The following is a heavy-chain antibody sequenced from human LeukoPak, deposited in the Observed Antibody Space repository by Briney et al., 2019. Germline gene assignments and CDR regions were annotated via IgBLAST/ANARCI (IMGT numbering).Heavy chain of an antibody. Sequence: SETLSLTCTVSGGSISSYYWSWIRQPAGKGLEWIGRIYTSGSTNYNPSLKSRVTMSVDTSKNQFSLKLSSVTAADTAVYYCAREGGCSSTSCYLVWWFDPWGQGTLVTVSS. D-gene: IGHD2-2*01. CDR3: AREGGCSSTSCYLVWWFDP. V-gene: IGHV4-4*07. J-gene: IGHJ5*02. CDR2: IYTSGST. CDR1: GGSISSYY.